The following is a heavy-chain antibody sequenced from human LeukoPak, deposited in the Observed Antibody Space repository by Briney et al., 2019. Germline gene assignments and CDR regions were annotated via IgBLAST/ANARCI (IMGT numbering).Heavy chain of an antibody. CDR3: AKDRQGSSWQRAVDY. Sequence: GGSLRLSCAASGFTFSSYAMGWVRQAPGKGLEWVSAISGSGGNTYYADSVKGRFTISRDNSKNTLYLQMNSLRAEDTAVYFCAKDRQGSSWQRAVDYWGQGTLVTVSS. V-gene: IGHV3-23*01. J-gene: IGHJ4*02. CDR1: GFTFSSYA. D-gene: IGHD6-13*01. CDR2: ISGSGGNT.